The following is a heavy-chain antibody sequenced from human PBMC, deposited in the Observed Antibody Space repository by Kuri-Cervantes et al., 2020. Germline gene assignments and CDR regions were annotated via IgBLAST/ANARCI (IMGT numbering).Heavy chain of an antibody. CDR1: GFTFSSYA. CDR3: ARGGDAFDI. V-gene: IGHV3-23*01. CDR2: ISNSGGST. J-gene: IGHJ3*02. D-gene: IGHD3-16*01. Sequence: GGSLRLSCAASGFTFSSYAMNWVRQAPGKGLEWVSDISNSGGSTHYADSVKGRFTISRDNSKNTLYLQMNSLRSEDTAVYYCARGGDAFDIWGQGTMVTVSS.